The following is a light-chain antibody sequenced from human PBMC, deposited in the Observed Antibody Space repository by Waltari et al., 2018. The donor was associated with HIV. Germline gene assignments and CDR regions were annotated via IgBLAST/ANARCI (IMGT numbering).Light chain of an antibody. CDR2: NAV. CDR3: QQDNMWPPWT. V-gene: IGKV3-15*01. J-gene: IGKJ1*01. Sequence: EILMTQSPAFLSVSPGETATLYCTASQNTSSDLAWLHQRPGQAPRLVIFNAVGRPPGISGRISGRGAETDVILKIGPLKPEDLGMYFCQQDNMWPPWTFGQGTRVE. CDR1: QNTSSD.